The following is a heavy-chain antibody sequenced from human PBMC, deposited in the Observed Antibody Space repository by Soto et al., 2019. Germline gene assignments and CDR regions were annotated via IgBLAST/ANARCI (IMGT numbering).Heavy chain of an antibody. J-gene: IGHJ6*03. CDR1: GFTFSSYA. D-gene: IGHD7-27*01. Sequence: GGSLRLSCAASGFTFSSYAMSWVRQAPGKGLEWVSAISGSGGSTYYADSVKGRFTISRDNSKNTLYLQMNSLRAEDTAVYYCAKDWGLVSYYYYMDVWGKGTTVTVSS. CDR2: ISGSGGST. V-gene: IGHV3-23*01. CDR3: AKDWGLVSYYYYMDV.